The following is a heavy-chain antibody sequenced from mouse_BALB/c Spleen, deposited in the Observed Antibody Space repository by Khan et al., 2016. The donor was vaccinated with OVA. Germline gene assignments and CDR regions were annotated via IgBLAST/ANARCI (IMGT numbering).Heavy chain of an antibody. Sequence: QVQLQQSGPGLVAPSQSLSITCTISGFSLTNYGVHWVRQPPGKGLEWLVVIWSDGSTTYNSALKSRLTISKDNSKSQVFLKMNSLQTDDTAVYFCARQPYYHYNIMDYWGQGNSVTVSS. D-gene: IGHD2-10*01. J-gene: IGHJ4*01. V-gene: IGHV2-6-1*01. CDR3: ARQPYYHYNIMDY. CDR2: IWSDGST. CDR1: GFSLTNYG.